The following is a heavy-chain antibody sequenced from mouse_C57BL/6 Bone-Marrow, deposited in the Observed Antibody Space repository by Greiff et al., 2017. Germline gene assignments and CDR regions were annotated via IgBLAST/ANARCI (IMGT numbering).Heavy chain of an antibody. CDR3: ANSSGYVAFAY. V-gene: IGHV5-17*01. CDR2: ISSGSSTI. Sequence: VVESGGGLVKPGGSLKLSCAASGFTFSDYGMHWVRQAPEKGLEWVAYISSGSSTIYYADTVKGRFTISRDNAKNTLFLQMTSLRSEDTAMYYGANSSGYVAFAYWGQGTLVTVSA. J-gene: IGHJ3*01. CDR1: GFTFSDYG. D-gene: IGHD3-2*02.